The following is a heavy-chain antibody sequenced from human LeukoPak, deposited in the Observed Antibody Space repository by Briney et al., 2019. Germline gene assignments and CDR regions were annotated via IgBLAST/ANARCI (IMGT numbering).Heavy chain of an antibody. CDR1: GYTFTSYG. CDR2: ISAYNGNT. CDR3: ARGFSSSWGHNWFDP. J-gene: IGHJ5*02. Sequence: ASXXVSCKASGYTFTSYGISWVRQAPGQGLEWMGWISAYNGNTNYAQKLQGRVTITTDTSTSTAYMELRSLRSDDTAVYYCARGFSSSWGHNWFDPWGQGTLVTVSS. D-gene: IGHD6-13*01. V-gene: IGHV1-18*01.